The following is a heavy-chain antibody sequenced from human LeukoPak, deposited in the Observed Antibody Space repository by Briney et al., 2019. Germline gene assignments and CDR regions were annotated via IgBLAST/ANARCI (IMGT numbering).Heavy chain of an antibody. CDR3: ASTFSSGYYY. Sequence: SESLSLTCTVSGGSFSSGSYYWSWIRQPAGKGLEWIGRIYASGSTNYNPSLQSRVTISVDTSKNQFSLKLRSVTAADTAVYYCASTFSSGYYYWGQGTLVTVSS. CDR1: GGSFSSGSYY. J-gene: IGHJ4*02. CDR2: IYASGST. D-gene: IGHD3-22*01. V-gene: IGHV4-61*02.